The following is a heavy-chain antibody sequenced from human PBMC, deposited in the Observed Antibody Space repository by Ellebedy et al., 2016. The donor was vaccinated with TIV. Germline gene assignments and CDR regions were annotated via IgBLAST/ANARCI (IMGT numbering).Heavy chain of an antibody. CDR3: ARSPPLKTYYYYGLDV. V-gene: IGHV1-2*02. Sequence: AASVKVSCKASGYSFTDYYIHWVRQAPGQGLEWMGWINPNGDGPNFARKFQGRITMTRDTSIRTVYLEVIRVKSDDPAVYYCARSPPLKTYYYYGLDVWGQGTTVIVSS. CDR1: GYSFTDYY. CDR2: INPNGDGP. J-gene: IGHJ6*02.